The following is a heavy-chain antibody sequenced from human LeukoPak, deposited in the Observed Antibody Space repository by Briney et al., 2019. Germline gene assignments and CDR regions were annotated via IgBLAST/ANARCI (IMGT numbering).Heavy chain of an antibody. Sequence: SGTLSLTCPASGGSISSHYWSWIRQPPGKGLEWIGYIYYSGSTNYNPSLKSRVTISVDTSKNQFSLKLSSVTAADTAVYYCARTLPGFWSGNYTFDYWGQGTLVTVSS. D-gene: IGHD3-3*01. V-gene: IGHV4-59*11. CDR3: ARTLPGFWSGNYTFDY. CDR2: IYYSGST. J-gene: IGHJ4*02. CDR1: GGSISSHY.